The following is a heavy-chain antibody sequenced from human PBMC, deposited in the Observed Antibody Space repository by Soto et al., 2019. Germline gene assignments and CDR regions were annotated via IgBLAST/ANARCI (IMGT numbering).Heavy chain of an antibody. J-gene: IGHJ6*02. V-gene: IGHV1-18*01. CDR1: GYTFNRYG. CDR3: AKNGQPPYYYYGMDV. CDR2: ISGYNGDT. D-gene: IGHD2-8*01. Sequence: QGQLVQSGAEVKKPGASVKVSCKASGYTFNRYGISWVRQAPGQGLEWMGWISGYNGDTNYAQKFQGRVTMTIDTFTSTVYMEMRSLTSDDTAVYYCAKNGQPPYYYYGMDVWGQGTTVTVSS.